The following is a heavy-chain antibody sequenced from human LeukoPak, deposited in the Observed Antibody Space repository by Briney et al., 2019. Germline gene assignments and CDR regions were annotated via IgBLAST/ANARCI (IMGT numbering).Heavy chain of an antibody. J-gene: IGHJ4*02. CDR1: GGSISSSSYY. V-gene: IGHV4-39*01. CDR2: IYYSEST. CDR3: ARHKLAAAGRPASYFDY. Sequence: SETLSLTCTVSGGSISSSSYYWGWIRQPPGKGLEWIGSIYYSESTYYNPSLKSRVTISVDTSKNQFSLKLSSVTAADTAVYYCARHKLAAAGRPASYFDYWGQGTLVTVSS. D-gene: IGHD6-13*01.